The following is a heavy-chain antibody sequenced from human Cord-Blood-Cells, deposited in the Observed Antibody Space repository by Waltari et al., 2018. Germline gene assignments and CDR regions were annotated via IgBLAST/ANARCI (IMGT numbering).Heavy chain of an antibody. V-gene: IGHV1-69*01. D-gene: IGHD7-27*01. CDR2: IIPIFGTA. J-gene: IGHJ4*02. CDR1: GGAFSRSA. CDR3: ARGNWGFDY. Sequence: VQLVQSGAEVKKPGSSVQVPCKASGGAFSRSAISWVRQAPGQGLEWMGGIIPIFGTANYAQKFQGRVTITADQSTSTAYMELSSLRSEDTAVYYCARGNWGFDYWGQGTLVTVSS.